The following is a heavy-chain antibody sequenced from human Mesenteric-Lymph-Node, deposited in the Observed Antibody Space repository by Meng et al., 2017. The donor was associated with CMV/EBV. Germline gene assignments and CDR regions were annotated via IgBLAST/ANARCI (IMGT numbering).Heavy chain of an antibody. V-gene: IGHV3-21*01. CDR1: GFTFSSYS. CDR3: ARNIRTSCSGGNCYRGF. D-gene: IGHD2-15*01. CDR2: ISSSSSYI. J-gene: IGHJ4*02. Sequence: GESLKISCAASGFTFSSYSMNWVRQAPGKGLEWVSSISSSSSYIYYADSVKGRFTISRDNAKNSLYLQMNSLRAEDTAVYYCARNIRTSCSGGNCYRGFWGQGTLVTVSS.